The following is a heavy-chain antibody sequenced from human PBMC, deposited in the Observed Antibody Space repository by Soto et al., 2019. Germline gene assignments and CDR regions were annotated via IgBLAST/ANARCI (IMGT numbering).Heavy chain of an antibody. V-gene: IGHV4-34*01. CDR1: GGSFSGYY. J-gene: IGHJ5*02. CDR3: ARTYCSGGGCYPGGNWFDP. CDR2: INHSGST. Sequence: QVQLQQWGAGLLKPSETLSLTCAVYGGSFSGYYWSWIRQPPGKGLEWIGEINHSGSTNYNPSLKSRVTMSVDTSKNQFSLRLISVTAADTAVYYCARTYCSGGGCYPGGNWFDPWGQGTLVTVSS. D-gene: IGHD2-15*01.